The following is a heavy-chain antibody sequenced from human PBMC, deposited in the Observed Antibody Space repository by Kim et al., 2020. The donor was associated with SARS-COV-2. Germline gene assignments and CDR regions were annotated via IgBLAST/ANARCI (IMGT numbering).Heavy chain of an antibody. D-gene: IGHD6-19*01. J-gene: IGHJ4*02. V-gene: IGHV5-51*01. CDR3: ARSRYSSGWYYY. Sequence: YSPSFQGQVTISADKSISTAYLQWSSLKASDTAMYYCARSRYSSGWYYYWGQGTLVTVSS.